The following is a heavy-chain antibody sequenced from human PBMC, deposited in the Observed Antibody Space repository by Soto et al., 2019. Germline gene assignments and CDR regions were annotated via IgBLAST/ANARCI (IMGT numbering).Heavy chain of an antibody. V-gene: IGHV3-23*01. CDR2: ISGSGGST. D-gene: IGHD3-10*01. J-gene: IGHJ6*02. CDR1: GFTFSSYA. CDR3: ARRITMVRGPYYYYAMDV. Sequence: GGSLRLSCAASGFTFSSYAMSWVRQAPGKGLEWVSAISGSGGSTYYADSVKGRFTISRDNANNSLYLQMNSLRDEDTAVYYCARRITMVRGPYYYYAMDVWGQGTTVTVSS.